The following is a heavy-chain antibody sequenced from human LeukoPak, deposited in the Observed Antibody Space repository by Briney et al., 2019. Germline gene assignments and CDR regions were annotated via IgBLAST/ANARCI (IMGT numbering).Heavy chain of an antibody. V-gene: IGHV4-30-4*01. D-gene: IGHD3-10*01. CDR3: ASGYYGSGP. CDR2: IYYSGST. J-gene: IGHJ5*02. Sequence: SETLSLTCTVSGGSISSGDYYWSWIRQPPGKGLEWIGYIYYSGSTYYNPSLKSRVSMSVDTSKSQFSLNLSSVTAADTAVYFCASGYYGSGPWGQGTLVTVSS. CDR1: GGSISSGDYY.